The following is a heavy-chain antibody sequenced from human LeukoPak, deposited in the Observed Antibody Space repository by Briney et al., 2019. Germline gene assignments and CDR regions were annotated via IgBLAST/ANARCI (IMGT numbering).Heavy chain of an antibody. V-gene: IGHV3-30*18. Sequence: GRSLRLSCAASGFTFINYGMHWVRQAPGKGLEWVAVISYDGTNKYYADSVKGRFTISRDNSKNTLYLQMSSLRADDTAVYYCTKYKGYYFEDWGQGTLVTVSS. CDR2: ISYDGTNK. J-gene: IGHJ4*02. CDR3: TKYKGYYFED. D-gene: IGHD1-1*01. CDR1: GFTFINYG.